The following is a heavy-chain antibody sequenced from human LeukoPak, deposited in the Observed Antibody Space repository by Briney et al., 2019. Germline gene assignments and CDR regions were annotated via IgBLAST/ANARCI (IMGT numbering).Heavy chain of an antibody. CDR1: GFTFNDAY. V-gene: IGHV3-15*01. J-gene: IGHJ4*02. CDR2: IKSNTAGGTT. CDR3: STEYYGSANFNY. D-gene: IGHD3-10*01. Sequence: PGGSLRLSCAASGFTFNDAYMSWVRQAPGQGLEWIGHIKSNTAGGTTDYAATVKGRFTISRDYSKNTLFLQMNSLKTEDTAVYYCSTEYYGSANFNYWGQGTLVTVSS.